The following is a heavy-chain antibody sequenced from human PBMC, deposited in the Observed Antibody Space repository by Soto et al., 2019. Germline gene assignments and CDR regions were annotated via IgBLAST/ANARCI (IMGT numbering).Heavy chain of an antibody. CDR3: ARRLSDIVVVPAALYYFDY. Sequence: SETPSLTCTVSGGSISSSSYYWGWIRQPPGKGLEWIGSIYYSGSTYYNPSLKSRVTISVDTSKNQFSLKLSSVTAADTAVYYCARRLSDIVVVPAALYYFDYWGQGTLVTVSS. J-gene: IGHJ4*02. CDR1: GGSISSSSYY. D-gene: IGHD2-2*01. V-gene: IGHV4-39*01. CDR2: IYYSGST.